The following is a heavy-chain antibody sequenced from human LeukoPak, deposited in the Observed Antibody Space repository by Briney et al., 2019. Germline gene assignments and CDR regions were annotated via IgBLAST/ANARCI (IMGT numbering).Heavy chain of an antibody. CDR1: GGSFSGYY. CDR3: ARGRPFYDFWSGYTSHFDY. Sequence: SETLSLTCAVYGGSFSGYYWSWIRQPPGKGLEWIGEINHSGSTYYNPSLKSRVTISVDTSKNQFSLKLSSVTAADTAVYYCARGRPFYDFWSGYTSHFDYWGQGTLVTVSS. D-gene: IGHD3-3*01. V-gene: IGHV4-34*01. CDR2: INHSGST. J-gene: IGHJ4*02.